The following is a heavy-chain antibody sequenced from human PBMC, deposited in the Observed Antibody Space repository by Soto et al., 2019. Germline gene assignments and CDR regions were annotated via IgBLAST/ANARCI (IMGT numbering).Heavy chain of an antibody. CDR2: IYHTGST. Sequence: QVQLQESGPGLVKPAETLSLTCSVSAGSLTHYYWTWIRQSPGKGLEWIGEIYHTGSTKYNPALASRVAISLYMSKNQFSLTLTSATPADSAVYYCARGGRGSGLYFLYYFDLWGQGTLITVSS. CDR1: AGSLTHYY. CDR3: ARGGRGSGLYFLYYFDL. J-gene: IGHJ4*02. V-gene: IGHV4-59*01. D-gene: IGHD3-22*01.